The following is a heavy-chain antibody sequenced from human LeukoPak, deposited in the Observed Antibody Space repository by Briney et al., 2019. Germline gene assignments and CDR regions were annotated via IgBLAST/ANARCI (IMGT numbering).Heavy chain of an antibody. CDR2: ISSSSSTI. CDR3: ARVGNFDSSRSFNY. V-gene: IGHV3-48*04. D-gene: IGHD2-2*01. Sequence: GGSLRLSCAASGFTFSSYSMNWVRQAPGKGLEWVSYISSSSSTIYYADSVKGRFTISRDNAKSSVYLQMNSLRVEDTAVYFCARVGNFDSSRSFNYWGQGTQVTVSP. CDR1: GFTFSSYS. J-gene: IGHJ4*02.